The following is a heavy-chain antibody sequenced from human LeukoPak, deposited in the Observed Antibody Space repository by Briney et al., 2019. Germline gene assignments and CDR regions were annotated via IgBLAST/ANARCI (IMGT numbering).Heavy chain of an antibody. CDR2: IYSGGNT. V-gene: IGHV3-53*05. CDR1: GFTVSSNY. Sequence: QTGGSLRLSCAASGFTVSSNYMSWVRQAPGKGLEWVSIIYSGGNTYYADSVKGRFTISRDNSKNTLYLQMNSLRAEDTAVYYCAKDDMGPAYGYWGQGTLVTVSS. D-gene: IGHD2-2*01. J-gene: IGHJ4*02. CDR3: AKDDMGPAYGY.